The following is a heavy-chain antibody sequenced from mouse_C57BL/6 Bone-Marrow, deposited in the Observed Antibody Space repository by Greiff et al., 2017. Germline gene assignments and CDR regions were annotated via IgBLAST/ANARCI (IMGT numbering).Heavy chain of an antibody. Sequence: QVQLQQPGAELVKPGASVKLSCKASGYTFTSYWMHWVKQRPGQGLEWIGMIHPNSGSTNYNEKFKSKATLTVDKSSSTAYMQLSSLTSEDSAVYYCAKGGLLWLLYEGYWGQGTTLTVSS. J-gene: IGHJ2*01. D-gene: IGHD2-2*01. CDR3: AKGGLLWLLYEGY. CDR1: GYTFTSYW. V-gene: IGHV1-64*01. CDR2: IHPNSGST.